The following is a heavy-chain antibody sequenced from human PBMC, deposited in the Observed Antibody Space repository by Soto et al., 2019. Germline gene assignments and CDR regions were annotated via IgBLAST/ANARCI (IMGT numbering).Heavy chain of an antibody. D-gene: IGHD3-22*01. CDR2: IYYSGST. Sequence: QLQLQESGPGLVKPSETLSLTCTVSGGSISSSSYYWGWIRQPPGKGLEWIGSIYYSGSTYYNPSLKSRVTISVDTSKTQFSLKLSSVPAADTAVYYCARVDDSSGYLRYWGQGTLVTVSS. CDR3: ARVDDSSGYLRY. V-gene: IGHV4-39*01. CDR1: GGSISSSSYY. J-gene: IGHJ4*02.